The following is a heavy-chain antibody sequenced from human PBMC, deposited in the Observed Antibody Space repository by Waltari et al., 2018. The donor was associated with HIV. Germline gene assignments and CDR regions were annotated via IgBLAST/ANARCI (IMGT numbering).Heavy chain of an antibody. D-gene: IGHD1-26*01. CDR2: ISTYHGHT. CDR3: ARGDRAFDV. J-gene: IGHJ3*01. Sequence: QVQLLQSGIEVKRPGASVMVSCKTSGYPFSDYGITWVRQAPGQGLEWLGGISTYHGHTKCAPADEAKLRLTIDTSRHPAYMELTSLTSDDTAVYYCARGDRAFDVWGQGTMVTVSS. V-gene: IGHV1-18*01. CDR1: GYPFSDYG.